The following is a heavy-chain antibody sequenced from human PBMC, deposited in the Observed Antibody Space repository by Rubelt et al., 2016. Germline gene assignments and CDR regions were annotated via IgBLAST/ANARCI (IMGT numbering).Heavy chain of an antibody. Sequence: QVQLQQWGAGLLKPSETLSLTCAVYGGSFSGYYWSWIRQPPGKGLEWIGEINHSGSTNYNPSPKCRVPISVDTAKNQFSRKLSSVTAADTAVYYCARRSGRGSYLQSWGQGTLVTVSS. J-gene: IGHJ4*02. CDR1: GGSFSGYY. CDR3: ARRSGRGSYLQS. CDR2: INHSGST. V-gene: IGHV4-34*01. D-gene: IGHD1-26*01.